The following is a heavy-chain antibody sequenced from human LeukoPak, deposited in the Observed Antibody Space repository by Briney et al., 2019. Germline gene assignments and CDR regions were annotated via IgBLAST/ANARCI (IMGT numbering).Heavy chain of an antibody. CDR3: ASNGYSSGWYVRRYIPSDY. CDR2: ISYDGSNK. Sequence: PGGSLRLSCGASGFTFSSYAMHWVRQAPGKGLEWVAVISYDGSNKYYADSVKGRFTISRDNSKNTLYLQMNSLRAEDTAVYYCASNGYSSGWYVRRYIPSDYWGQGTLVTVSS. V-gene: IGHV3-30-3*01. CDR1: GFTFSSYA. J-gene: IGHJ4*02. D-gene: IGHD6-19*01.